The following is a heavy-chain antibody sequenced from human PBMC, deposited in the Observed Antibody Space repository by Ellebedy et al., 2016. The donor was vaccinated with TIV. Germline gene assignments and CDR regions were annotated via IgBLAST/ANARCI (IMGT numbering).Heavy chain of an antibody. CDR3: TRDLTTLAAAGTGIYYYTMDV. V-gene: IGHV3-49*04. D-gene: IGHD6-13*01. Sequence: GGSLRLXXTASGFTFGDYAISWVRQAPGKGLEWVSFIRSKAYGGTTEYAASVKGRLTISRDDSKSIAYLQMNSLKAEDTAVYYCTRDLTTLAAAGTGIYYYTMDVWGQGTTVTVSS. CDR1: GFTFGDYA. J-gene: IGHJ6*02. CDR2: IRSKAYGGTT.